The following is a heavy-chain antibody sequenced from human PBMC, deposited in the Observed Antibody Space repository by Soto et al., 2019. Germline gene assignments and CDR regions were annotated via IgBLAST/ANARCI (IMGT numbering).Heavy chain of an antibody. CDR3: ARWPTGSRSRNFDQ. D-gene: IGHD4-4*01. Sequence: PGESLKISCKGSGYSFTSYWIGWVRQMPGKGLEWMGIIHPGDSDIRYSPSFQGQVTISADKSITTAYLQWSSLKASDSAIYYCARWPTGSRSRNFDQWGQGTLVTVSS. CDR2: IHPGDSDI. J-gene: IGHJ4*02. CDR1: GYSFTSYW. V-gene: IGHV5-51*01.